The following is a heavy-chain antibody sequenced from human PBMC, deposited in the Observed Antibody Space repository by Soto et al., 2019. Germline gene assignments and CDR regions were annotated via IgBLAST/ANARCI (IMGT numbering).Heavy chain of an antibody. D-gene: IGHD1-26*01. J-gene: IGHJ3*02. CDR1: GFTFSSYA. CDR3: ARDSGSYYLVAFDI. CDR2: ISYDGSNK. Sequence: QVQLVESGGGVVQPGRSLRLSCAASGFTFSSYAMHWVRQAPGKGLEWVAVISYDGSNKYYADSVKGRFTISRDNSKNTLYLQMNSLRAEDTAVYYWARDSGSYYLVAFDIWGQGTMVTVSS. V-gene: IGHV3-30-3*01.